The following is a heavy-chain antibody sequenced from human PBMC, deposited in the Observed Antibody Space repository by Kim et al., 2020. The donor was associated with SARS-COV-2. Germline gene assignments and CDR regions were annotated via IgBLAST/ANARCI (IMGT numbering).Heavy chain of an antibody. V-gene: IGHV1-69*01. J-gene: IGHJ5*02. CDR2: IFGTA. Sequence: IFGTANYAQKFQGRVTITAEESTGTAYMELSSLRSEDTAVYYCASDWFDTWGQGTLVTVSS. CDR3: ASDWFDT.